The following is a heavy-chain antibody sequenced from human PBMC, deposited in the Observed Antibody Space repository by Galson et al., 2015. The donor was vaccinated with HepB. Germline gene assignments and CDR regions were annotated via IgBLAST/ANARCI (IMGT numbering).Heavy chain of an antibody. Sequence: SLRLSCAASGFTFSLYTMHWVRQAPGKGLEWVAVISYDGSNKYYADSVKGRFTISRDNSKNTLYLQMSGLRAEDTALYYCARDPGLVGLVANPDYWGQGTLVTVSS. CDR1: GFTFSLYT. D-gene: IGHD5-12*01. J-gene: IGHJ4*02. V-gene: IGHV3-30-3*01. CDR3: ARDPGLVGLVANPDY. CDR2: ISYDGSNK.